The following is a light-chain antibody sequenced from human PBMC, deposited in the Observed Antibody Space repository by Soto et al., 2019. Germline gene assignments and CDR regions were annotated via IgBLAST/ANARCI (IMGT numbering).Light chain of an antibody. V-gene: IGLV2-14*01. J-gene: IGLJ1*01. CDR1: TSDVGRYNY. Sequence: QSALTQPASVSGSPGQSITISCTGTTSDVGRYNYVSWYQQHPGTAPKLMIYEVSNRPSGVSNRFSGSKSGNTASLTISGLQAEDEADYYCSSYTSSSTQVFGTGTK. CDR2: EVS. CDR3: SSYTSSSTQV.